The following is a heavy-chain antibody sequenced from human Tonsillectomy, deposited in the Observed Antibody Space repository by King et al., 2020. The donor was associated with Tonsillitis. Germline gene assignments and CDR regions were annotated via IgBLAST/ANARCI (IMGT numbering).Heavy chain of an antibody. J-gene: IGHJ4*02. D-gene: IGHD4-17*01. CDR2: IYYSGST. Sequence: QLQESGPGLVKPSETLSLTCTVSGGSISSSSYYWGWIRQPPGKGLEWIGSIYYSGSTYYNPSLKSRVIMSVDTSKNQFSLKMSFVTAADTAVYYCARTRSYGDHDYWGQGTLVTVSS. CDR1: GGSISSSSYY. V-gene: IGHV4-39*01. CDR3: ARTRSYGDHDY.